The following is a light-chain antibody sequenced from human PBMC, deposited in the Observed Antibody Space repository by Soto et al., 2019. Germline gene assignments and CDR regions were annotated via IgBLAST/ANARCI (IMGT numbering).Light chain of an antibody. CDR3: QQSYSTLTWT. V-gene: IGKV1-39*01. CDR2: AAS. J-gene: IGKJ1*01. Sequence: DIQMTQPPSTLSASVGDRVTITCRASQSISSWLAWYQQKPGKAPKLLIYAASSLQSGVPSRFSGSGSGTDFTLTISSLQPEDFATYYCQQSYSTLTWTFGQGTKVDIK. CDR1: QSISSW.